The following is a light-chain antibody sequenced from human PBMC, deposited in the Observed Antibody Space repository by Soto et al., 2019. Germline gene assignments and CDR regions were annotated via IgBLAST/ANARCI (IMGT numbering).Light chain of an antibody. Sequence: EIVLTQSPGTLSLPPGDRATLSCSASQSVSISGFAWYQQKAPQALRLLIYAASSRATGIPDTFSGSGSGRDFTLTIIRLEPEDFAVYYCQQYGSSPLYTFGHGTKLEI. CDR1: QSVSISG. V-gene: IGKV3-20*01. J-gene: IGKJ2*01. CDR2: AAS. CDR3: QQYGSSPLYT.